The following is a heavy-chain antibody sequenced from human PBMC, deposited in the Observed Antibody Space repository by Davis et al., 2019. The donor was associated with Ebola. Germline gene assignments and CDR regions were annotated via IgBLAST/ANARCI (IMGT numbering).Heavy chain of an antibody. CDR3: VRDRAYFAFDS. D-gene: IGHD2/OR15-2a*01. CDR1: GFTFSSYG. V-gene: IGHV3-7*01. CDR2: IKGDGSER. Sequence: PGESLKISCAASGFTFSSYGMHWVRQAPGKGLEWVARIKGDGSERYHGDSVSGRFITSRDNAENSVYLQMNGLRVEDTAMYYCVRDRAYFAFDSWGQGTLVTVSS. J-gene: IGHJ4*02.